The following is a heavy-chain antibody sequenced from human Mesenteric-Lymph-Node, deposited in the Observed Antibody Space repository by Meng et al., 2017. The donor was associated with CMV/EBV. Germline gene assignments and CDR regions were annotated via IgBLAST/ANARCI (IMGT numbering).Heavy chain of an antibody. Sequence: QGQRQQLGAGLLKPSETLSLTCTVYGGSLSGYYWSWIRQPPGKGLEWIGEINHSGSTNYNPSLKSRVTISVDTSKNQFSLKLSSVTAADTAVYYCARHQRWLKSEGGFNYWGQGTLVTVSS. J-gene: IGHJ4*02. CDR1: GGSLSGYY. CDR2: INHSGST. V-gene: IGHV4-34*01. CDR3: ARHQRWLKSEGGFNY. D-gene: IGHD4-23*01.